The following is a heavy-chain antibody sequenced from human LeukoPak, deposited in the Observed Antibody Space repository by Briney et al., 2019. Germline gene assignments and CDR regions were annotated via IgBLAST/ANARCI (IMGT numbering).Heavy chain of an antibody. J-gene: IGHJ4*02. V-gene: IGHV3-64*01. D-gene: IGHD1-26*01. CDR1: GFTFSSYA. CDR2: ISSNGGST. Sequence: GGSLRLSCAASGFTFSSYAMHWVRQAPGKGLEYVSAISSNGGSTYYANSVKGRFTISRDNSKNTLYLQMGSLSAEDMAVYYCARDGSYSGSYYFDYWGQGTLVTVSS. CDR3: ARDGSYSGSYYFDY.